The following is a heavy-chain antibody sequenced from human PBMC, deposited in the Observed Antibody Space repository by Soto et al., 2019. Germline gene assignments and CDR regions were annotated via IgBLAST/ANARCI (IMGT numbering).Heavy chain of an antibody. CDR1: GYTLTELS. CDR3: ATESTVTISDVY. Sequence: ASVKVSCKVSGYTLTELSMHWVRQAPGKGLEWMGGFDPEDGGTIYAQKFQGRVTMTEDTSTDTAYMELSSLRSEDTAVYYCATESTVTISDVYWGQGTLVTVSS. J-gene: IGHJ4*02. CDR2: FDPEDGGT. D-gene: IGHD4-17*01. V-gene: IGHV1-24*01.